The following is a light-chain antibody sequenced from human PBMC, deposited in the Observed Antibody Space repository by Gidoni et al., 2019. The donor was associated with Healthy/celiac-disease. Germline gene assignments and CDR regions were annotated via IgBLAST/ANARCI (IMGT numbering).Light chain of an antibody. V-gene: IGLV3-1*01. CDR3: QAWDSRMV. CDR2: QDS. J-gene: IGLJ2*01. CDR1: KLGDKY. Sequence: YELTQPPSVSVSPGQTASITCSGDKLGDKYACWYQQKPGQSPVLLIYQDSKRPSGIPERFSGSNSGNTATLTISGTQAMDEADYYCQAWDSRMVFGGGTKLTVL.